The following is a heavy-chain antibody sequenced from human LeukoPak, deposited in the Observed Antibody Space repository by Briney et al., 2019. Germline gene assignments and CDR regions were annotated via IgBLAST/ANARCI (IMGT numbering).Heavy chain of an antibody. CDR3: ARGGDYSSGWYSLDY. CDR1: GFTVSSNY. J-gene: IGHJ4*02. Sequence: GGSLRLSCVASGFTVSSNYMSWVRQAPGKGLEWVSVIYSGGSTYYADSVKGRFTISRDNSKNTLYLQMNSLRAEDTAVYYCARGGDYSSGWYSLDYWGQGTLVTVSS. V-gene: IGHV3-53*01. CDR2: IYSGGST. D-gene: IGHD6-19*01.